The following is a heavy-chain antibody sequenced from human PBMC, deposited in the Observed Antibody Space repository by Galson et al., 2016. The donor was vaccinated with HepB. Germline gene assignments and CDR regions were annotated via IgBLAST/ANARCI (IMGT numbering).Heavy chain of an antibody. J-gene: IGHJ4*02. CDR1: GFTFNTYA. CDR2: ISSNGGST. V-gene: IGHV3-64D*06. D-gene: IGHD5-12*01. Sequence: SLRLSCAVSGFTFNTYAMHWVRQAPGKGLEHISFISSNGGSTYYADCVKGRFSISRDNSKNTLYLQMSSLRPEDAGVYYCVRGGYSGSDYTPPGGYWGQGTLVTVSS. CDR3: VRGGYSGSDYTPPGGY.